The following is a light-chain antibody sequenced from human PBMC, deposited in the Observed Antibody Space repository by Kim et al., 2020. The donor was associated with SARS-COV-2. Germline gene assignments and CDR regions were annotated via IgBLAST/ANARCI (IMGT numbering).Light chain of an antibody. Sequence: SLSPGERATLSCRASQSVSSYLAWYQQKPGQAPRLLIYDASNRATGIPARFSGSGSGTDFTLTISSLDPEDFAVYYCQQRSNWPYTFGQGTKLEI. CDR2: DAS. CDR3: QQRSNWPYT. CDR1: QSVSSY. J-gene: IGKJ2*01. V-gene: IGKV3-11*01.